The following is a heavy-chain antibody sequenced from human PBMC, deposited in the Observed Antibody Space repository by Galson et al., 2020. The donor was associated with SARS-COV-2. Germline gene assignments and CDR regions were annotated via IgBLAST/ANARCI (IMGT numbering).Heavy chain of an antibody. CDR2: IYRGGDT. CDR3: AREDIEYSSSCVVFSRGRDV. Sequence: GGSLRLSCAASGFTVSSNYMTWVRQAPGKGLEWVSVIYRGGDTYYTDSVKGRFTISRDNSKNSLYLQMNSLRVEDTAVYYCAREDIEYSSSCVVFSRGRDVWGQGTTVTVSS. CDR1: GFTVSSNY. V-gene: IGHV3-53*01. J-gene: IGHJ6*02. D-gene: IGHD6-6*01.